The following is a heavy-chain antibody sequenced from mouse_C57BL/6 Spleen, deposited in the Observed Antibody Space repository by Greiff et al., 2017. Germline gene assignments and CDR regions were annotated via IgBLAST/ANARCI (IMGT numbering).Heavy chain of an antibody. V-gene: IGHV1-80*01. Sequence: VQLQQSGAELVKPGASVKISCKASGYAFSSYWMNWVKQRPGKGLEWIGQIYPGDGDTDYNGKFKGKATLTADKSSSTAYMQLSSLTSEDAAVYFCAREEYYDDAWFAYWGQGTLVTVSA. J-gene: IGHJ3*01. CDR1: GYAFSSYW. CDR3: AREEYYDDAWFAY. D-gene: IGHD2-4*01. CDR2: IYPGDGDT.